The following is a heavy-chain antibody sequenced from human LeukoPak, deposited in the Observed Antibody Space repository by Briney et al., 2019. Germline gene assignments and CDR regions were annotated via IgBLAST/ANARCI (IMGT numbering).Heavy chain of an antibody. V-gene: IGHV4-39*01. CDR2: IYYSGST. CDR3: ARLSQGYGLNFDY. Sequence: PSETLXLTCTVSGGSISSSCYYWGWIRQPPGKGLEWIGSIYYSGSTYYNPSLKSRFTISVDTSKNQFSLKLSSVTAADTAVYYCARLSQGYGLNFDYWGQGTLVTVSS. CDR1: GGSISSSCYY. J-gene: IGHJ4*02. D-gene: IGHD5-18*01.